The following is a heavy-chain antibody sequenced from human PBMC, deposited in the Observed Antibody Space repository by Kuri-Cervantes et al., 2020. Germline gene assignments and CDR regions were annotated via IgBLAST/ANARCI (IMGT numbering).Heavy chain of an antibody. J-gene: IGHJ4*02. CDR2: INHSGST. Sequence: ESLKISCAVYGGSFSGYYWSWIRQPPGKGLEWIGEINHSGSTNYNPSLKSRVTISVDTSKNQFSLKLSSVTAADTAVYYCARAYLGLGELDYWGQGTLVTVSS. D-gene: IGHD7-27*01. CDR3: ARAYLGLGELDY. CDR1: GGSFSGYY. V-gene: IGHV4-34*01.